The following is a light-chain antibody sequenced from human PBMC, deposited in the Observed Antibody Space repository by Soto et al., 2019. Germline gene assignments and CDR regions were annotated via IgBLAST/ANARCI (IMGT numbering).Light chain of an antibody. CDR3: AAWDDGLSVNYV. V-gene: IGLV1-47*01. J-gene: IGLJ1*01. CDR1: SSNFGSNY. CDR2: RNN. Sequence: QSVLTQPPSASGTPGQRVTISCSGSSSNFGSNYVYWYQQLPGTAPKLLIYRNNQRPSGVPDRFSGSKSGTSASLAISGLRSEDEADYYCAAWDDGLSVNYVFGTGTKVTVL.